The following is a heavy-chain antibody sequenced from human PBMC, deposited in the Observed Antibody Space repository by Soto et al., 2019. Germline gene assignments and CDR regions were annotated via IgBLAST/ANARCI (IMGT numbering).Heavy chain of an antibody. CDR1: GFTFSSYG. D-gene: IGHD2-21*01. CDR2: ISYDGSNK. CDR3: AKMIGEHDAFDI. V-gene: IGHV3-30*18. Sequence: PGGSLRLSCAASGFTFSSYGMHWVRQAPGKGLEWVAVISYDGSNKYYADSVKGRFTISRDNSKNTLYLQTNSLRAEDTAVYYCAKMIGEHDAFDIWGQGTMVTVSS. J-gene: IGHJ3*02.